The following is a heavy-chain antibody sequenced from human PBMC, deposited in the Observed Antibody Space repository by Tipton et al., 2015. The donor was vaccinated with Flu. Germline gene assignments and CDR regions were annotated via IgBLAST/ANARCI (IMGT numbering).Heavy chain of an antibody. CDR1: GGSIGNYY. CDR3: ARSASGYGRDGSGMGPLDH. Sequence: TLSLTCTVSGGSIGNYYWSWIRQSPGKGLEWIGYIYSSGTTNYNPSLKSRVSMSADTSKKQVSLNLSSVTAADTAMYYCARSASGYGRDGSGMGPLDHWGQGTPVTVSS. J-gene: IGHJ4*02. V-gene: IGHV4-59*01. CDR2: IYSSGTT. D-gene: IGHD2-15*01.